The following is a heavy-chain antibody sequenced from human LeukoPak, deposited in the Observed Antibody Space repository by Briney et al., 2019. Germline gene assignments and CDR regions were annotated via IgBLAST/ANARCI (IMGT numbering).Heavy chain of an antibody. V-gene: IGHV3-49*04. J-gene: IGHJ4*02. CDR2: ITTSAHGGTT. D-gene: IGHD2-2*01. CDR1: GLIFTDYV. CDR3: IRCSTS. Sequence: GGSLRLSCTASGLIFTDYVINWVRQTPGKGLEWVGFITTSAHGGTTQYAASVQGRFTISRDDSKSIAYLQMNSLKSADTAVYYCIRCSTSWGQGTLVTVSS.